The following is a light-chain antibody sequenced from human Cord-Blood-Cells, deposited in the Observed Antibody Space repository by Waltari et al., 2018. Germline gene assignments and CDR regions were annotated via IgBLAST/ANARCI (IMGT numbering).Light chain of an antibody. CDR1: SSDVCGYNY. CDR3: SSYTSSSTLVV. CDR2: DVS. J-gene: IGLJ2*01. Sequence: QSALTQPASVSGSPGQSITISCPGTSSDVCGYNYVSCYQQHPGKAPKLMIYDVSNRPAGVSNRFSGSKSGNTASLTISGLQSEDEADYYCSSYTSSSTLVVFGGGTKLTVL. V-gene: IGLV2-14*01.